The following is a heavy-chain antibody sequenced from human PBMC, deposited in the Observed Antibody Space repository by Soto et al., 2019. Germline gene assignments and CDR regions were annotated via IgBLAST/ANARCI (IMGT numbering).Heavy chain of an antibody. Sequence: QVELQQSGPGLVKPSQTLSLTCAISGDSVSSNSAAWNWTRQSPSRGLEWLGRTYYRSDWYNHYAVFMKSRITITPDTSKNQFSLQLNSVATEDTAVYYCARDGGASWPYSYYGMDVWGQGTTVTVSS. CDR2: TYYRSDWYN. CDR3: ARDGGASWPYSYYGMDV. V-gene: IGHV6-1*01. CDR1: GDSVSSNSAA. D-gene: IGHD2-2*01. J-gene: IGHJ6*02.